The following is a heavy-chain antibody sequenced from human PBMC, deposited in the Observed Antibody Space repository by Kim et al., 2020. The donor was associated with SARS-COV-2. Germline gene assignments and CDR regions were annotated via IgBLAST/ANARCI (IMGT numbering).Heavy chain of an antibody. CDR2: ISEDASRI. CDR1: GFTFRSQM. D-gene: IGHD3-16*01. Sequence: GVSLRLSCAASGFTFRSQMMHWVRQTPGKGLVWVSRISEDASRIDYADAVKGRFTISRDNAKNTLYLQMDSLRLEDTAVYYCVKGMTPMGGYWGQGTQVIVSS. CDR3: VKGMTPMGGY. V-gene: IGHV3-74*01. J-gene: IGHJ4*02.